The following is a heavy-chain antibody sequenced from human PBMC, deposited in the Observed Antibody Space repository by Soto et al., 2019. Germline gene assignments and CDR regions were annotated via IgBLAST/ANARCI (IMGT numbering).Heavy chain of an antibody. CDR1: GGSISSGGYY. CDR2: IYYSGST. D-gene: IGHD5-18*01. J-gene: IGHJ4*02. CDR3: ARVVGGYSYGSLRYFAY. Sequence: SETLSLTCTVSGGSISSGGYYWSWIRQHPGKGLEWIGYIYYSGSTYYNPSLKSRVTISVDTSKNQFSLKLSSVTAADTAVYYCARVVGGYSYGSLRYFAYWGQGTLVTVSS. V-gene: IGHV4-31*03.